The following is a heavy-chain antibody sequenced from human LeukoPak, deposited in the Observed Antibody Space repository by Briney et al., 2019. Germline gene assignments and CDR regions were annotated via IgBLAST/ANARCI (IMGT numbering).Heavy chain of an antibody. V-gene: IGHV1-18*01. D-gene: IGHD1-26*01. Sequence: ASVKVSCKASGYTFTSYGISWVRQAPGQGLEWMGWISAYNGNTNYAQKLQGRVTMTTDTSTSTAYMELRSLRSDDTAVYYCASRTSGTHYFEYWGQGTLVTVSS. CDR2: ISAYNGNT. CDR1: GYTFTSYG. J-gene: IGHJ4*02. CDR3: ASRTSGTHYFEY.